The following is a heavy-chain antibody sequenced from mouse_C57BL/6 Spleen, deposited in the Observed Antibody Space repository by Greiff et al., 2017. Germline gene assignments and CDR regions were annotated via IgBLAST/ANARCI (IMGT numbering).Heavy chain of an antibody. J-gene: IGHJ2*01. Sequence: EVKLVESGGGLVKPGGSLKLSCAASGFTFSGYAMSWVRQTPEKRLEWVATISDGGSYTYYPDNVKGRFTISRDNAKTNLYLQMSHLKADTTTIYYCARGPTIGTPLDYWGQGTTLTVSS. CDR2: ISDGGSYT. CDR1: GFTFSGYA. D-gene: IGHD2-5*01. V-gene: IGHV5-4*03. CDR3: ARGPTIGTPLDY.